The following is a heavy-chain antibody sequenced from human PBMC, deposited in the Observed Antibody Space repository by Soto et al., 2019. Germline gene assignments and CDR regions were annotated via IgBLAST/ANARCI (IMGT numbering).Heavy chain of an antibody. Sequence: QMQLQESGPGLVKPSGTLSLTCVVSGGSISSSDWWSWVRQPPGKGLEWIGATHHGGSTNYNPSLKSGVTISVDNSKNQLSLRLTSVTAADTAIYYCARHDRSGHCVLQQWGHGTLVTVSS. D-gene: IGHD3-22*01. CDR2: THHGGST. V-gene: IGHV4-4*02. CDR1: GGSISSSDW. J-gene: IGHJ1*01. CDR3: ARHDRSGHCVLQQ.